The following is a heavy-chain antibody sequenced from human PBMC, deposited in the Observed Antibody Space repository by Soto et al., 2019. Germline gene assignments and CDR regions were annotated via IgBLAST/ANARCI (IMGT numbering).Heavy chain of an antibody. J-gene: IGHJ3*02. D-gene: IGHD5-18*01. CDR1: GGSFSGYY. CDR2: INHSGST. CDR3: ARGSDTAMVRAFDI. V-gene: IGHV4-34*01. Sequence: QVQLQQWGAGLLKPSETLSLTCAVYGGSFSGYYWSWIHQPPGKGLEWIGEINHSGSTHYNPSLKSRVTISVDTSKNKFSLKLSSVTAADTAVYYCARGSDTAMVRAFDIWGQGTMVTVSS.